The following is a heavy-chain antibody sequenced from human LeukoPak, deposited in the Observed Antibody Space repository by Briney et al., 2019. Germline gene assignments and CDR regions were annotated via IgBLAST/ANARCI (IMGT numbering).Heavy chain of an antibody. V-gene: IGHV3-74*01. CDR3: VSGYSRTENNWFDP. Sequence: QAGGSLRLSCAASGFTFSNYWMHWVRQAPGKGLVWVSRINSGGSTTNYADSVKGRFTISRDNAKNTLYLQMNSLRAEDTAVYYCVSGYSRTENNWFDPWGQGTLVTVSS. J-gene: IGHJ5*02. D-gene: IGHD1-26*01. CDR1: GFTFSNYW. CDR2: INSGGSTT.